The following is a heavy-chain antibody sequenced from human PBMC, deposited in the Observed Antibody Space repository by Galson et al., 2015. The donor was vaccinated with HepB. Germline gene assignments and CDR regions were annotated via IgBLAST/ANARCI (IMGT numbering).Heavy chain of an antibody. CDR1: GYTFANYG. CDR3: ARGQAYWYFDL. J-gene: IGHJ2*01. V-gene: IGHV1-18*01. CDR2: ISTDTGDR. Sequence: QSGAEVKKPGESLRISCKASGYTFANYGISWVRQAPGQGLEWMGWISTDTGDRNYAQKFQGGVTMTTDTSTSTANMELGGLRSDDTAVYYCARGQAYWYFDLWGRGTLVTVSS.